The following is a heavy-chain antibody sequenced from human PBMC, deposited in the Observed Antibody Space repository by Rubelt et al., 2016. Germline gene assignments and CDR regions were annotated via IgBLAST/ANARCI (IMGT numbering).Heavy chain of an antibody. D-gene: IGHD5-18*01. J-gene: IGHJ5*02. CDR3: AREGVTGWFDP. V-gene: IGHV4-39*07. CDR2: INHSGST. CDR1: GGSIISSSYY. Sequence: QLQLQESGPGLVKPSETLSLTCTVSGGSIISSSYYWGWIRQPPGKGLEWMGEINHSGSTNYNPSLESRVTIAVDTSRNLLSLKLSCGTAADTAVYYCAREGVTGWFDPWGQGTLVTVSS.